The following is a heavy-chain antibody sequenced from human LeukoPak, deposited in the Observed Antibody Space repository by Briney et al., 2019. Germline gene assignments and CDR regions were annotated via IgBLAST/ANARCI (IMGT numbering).Heavy chain of an antibody. CDR3: AVEHDSSGYSPFDY. J-gene: IGHJ4*02. CDR2: IDPSSTYI. V-gene: IGHV3-21*01. CDR1: GFTFRSYS. Sequence: GGSLRLSCAASGFTFRSYSMNWVRQAPGKGLEWVSAIDPSSTYIYYADSVKGRFTISRDNAENSLYLQMNSLRAEDTAVYYCAVEHDSSGYSPFDYWGQGTLVTVSS. D-gene: IGHD3-22*01.